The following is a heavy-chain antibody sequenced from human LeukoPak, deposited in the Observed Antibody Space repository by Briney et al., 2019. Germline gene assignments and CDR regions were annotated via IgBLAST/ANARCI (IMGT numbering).Heavy chain of an antibody. CDR1: GGSISSGDYY. J-gene: IGHJ4*02. CDR2: IYYSGST. Sequence: SETLSLTCTVSGGSISSGDYYWSWIRQPPGKGLEWIGYIYYSGSTYYNPSLKSRVTISVGTSKNQFSLKLSSVTAADTAVYYCARERGVRYCSSTSCFTLPDYWGQGTLVTVSS. D-gene: IGHD2-2*01. CDR3: ARERGVRYCSSTSCFTLPDY. V-gene: IGHV4-30-4*08.